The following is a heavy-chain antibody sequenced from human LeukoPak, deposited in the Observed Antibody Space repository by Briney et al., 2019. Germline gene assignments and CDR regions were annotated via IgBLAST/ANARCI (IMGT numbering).Heavy chain of an antibody. D-gene: IGHD1-26*01. V-gene: IGHV1-2*02. Sequence: ASVKVSCKASGYTFTGYYMHWVRQAPGQGLEWMGWINPNSGGTNYAQKFQGRVTMTRDTSISTAYMELSRLRSDDTAVYYCARDAMGFRLTVDYWGQGTPVTVSS. CDR3: ARDAMGFRLTVDY. J-gene: IGHJ4*02. CDR2: INPNSGGT. CDR1: GYTFTGYY.